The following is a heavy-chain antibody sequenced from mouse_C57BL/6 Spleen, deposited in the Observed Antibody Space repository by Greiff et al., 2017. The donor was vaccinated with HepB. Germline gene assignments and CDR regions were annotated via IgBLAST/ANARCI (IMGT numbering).Heavy chain of an antibody. D-gene: IGHD1-1*01. Sequence: VQLKESGPGLVKPSQSLSLTCSVTGYSITSGYYWNWIRQFPGNKLEWMGYISYDGSNNYNPSLKNRISITRDTSKNQFFLKLNSVTTEDTATYYCAREAHYYGRAMDYWGQGTSVTVSS. CDR1: GYSITSGYY. J-gene: IGHJ4*01. V-gene: IGHV3-6*01. CDR2: ISYDGSN. CDR3: AREAHYYGRAMDY.